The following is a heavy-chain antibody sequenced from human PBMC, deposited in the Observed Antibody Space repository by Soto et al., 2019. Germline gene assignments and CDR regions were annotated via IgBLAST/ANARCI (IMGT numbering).Heavy chain of an antibody. V-gene: IGHV3-23*01. J-gene: IGHJ6*02. CDR2: ISGSGGST. Sequence: GGSLRLSCAASGFTFSNYAMSWVRQAPGKGLEWVSAISGSGGSTYYADSVKGRFTISRDNSKNTLYLQMNSLRAEDTAVYYCAKGIDEYCSGGTCYGLHYYGMDVWGQGTTVTVSS. CDR3: AKGIDEYCSGGTCYGLHYYGMDV. CDR1: GFTFSNYA. D-gene: IGHD2-15*01.